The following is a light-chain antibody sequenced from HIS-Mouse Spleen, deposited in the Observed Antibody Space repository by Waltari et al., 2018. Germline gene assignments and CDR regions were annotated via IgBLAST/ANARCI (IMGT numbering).Light chain of an antibody. Sequence: QSALTQPASVSGSPGQSITISCTGTISDAVGYNDVSWYQQHPGKAPKLMIYDVSNRPSGVSNRFSGSKSGNTASLTISGLQAEDEADYYCSSYTSSSFNVVFGGGTKLTVL. CDR3: SSYTSSSFNVV. V-gene: IGLV2-14*03. CDR1: ISDAVGYND. J-gene: IGLJ2*01. CDR2: DVS.